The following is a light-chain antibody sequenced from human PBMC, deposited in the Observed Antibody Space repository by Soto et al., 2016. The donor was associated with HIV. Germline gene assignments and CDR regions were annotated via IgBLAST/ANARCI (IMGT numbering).Light chain of an antibody. CDR3: QVWDVSTDLVL. CDR2: DDS. J-gene: IGLJ2*01. V-gene: IGLV3-21*03. CDR1: NIGYKS. Sequence: SYVLTQPPSVSVAPGKTATITCGGDNIGYKSVHWYQQKSGQAPVLVVYDDSDRPSGIPERFSGSNSGNTATLTISRVEAGDEADYYCQVWDVSTDLVLFGGGTKLTVL.